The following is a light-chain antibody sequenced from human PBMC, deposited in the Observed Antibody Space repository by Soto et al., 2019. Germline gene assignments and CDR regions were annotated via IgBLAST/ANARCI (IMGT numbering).Light chain of an antibody. J-gene: IGKJ2*01. V-gene: IGKV3-15*01. Sequence: EVMMTQSPATLSLSPGESATLSCKASRTVSNNLAWYQQRPGQAPRLLIYGASTRVTGTPARFSGSGSGTEFTPTIDNLQSEDFAVYYCHQYNNWPPDAFGPGTRLDIK. CDR1: RTVSNN. CDR3: HQYNNWPPDA. CDR2: GAS.